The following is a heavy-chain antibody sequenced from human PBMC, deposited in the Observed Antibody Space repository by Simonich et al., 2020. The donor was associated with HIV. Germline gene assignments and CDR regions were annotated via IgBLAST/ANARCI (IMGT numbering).Heavy chain of an antibody. CDR1: GYPFTGYY. V-gene: IGHV1-2*02. Sequence: QVQLVQSGAEVKKPGASVKVSCKASGYPFTGYYMHWVRQAPGQGLEWMGWLNPNSGGTNYAQKCQGRVTMTRDTSISTAYMELSRLRSDDTAVYYCARVSTVTHGDYWGQGTLVTVSS. CDR2: LNPNSGGT. D-gene: IGHD4-17*01. J-gene: IGHJ4*02. CDR3: ARVSTVTHGDY.